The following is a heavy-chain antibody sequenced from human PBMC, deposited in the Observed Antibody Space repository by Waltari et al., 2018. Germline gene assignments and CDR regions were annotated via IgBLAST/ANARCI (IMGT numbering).Heavy chain of an antibody. V-gene: IGHV4-61*02. D-gene: IGHD6-19*01. J-gene: IGHJ6*03. Sequence: QVQLQESGPGLVKPSQTLSLTCTVSGGTISSGSYYWSWIRQPAGKGLEWIGRIYTSGSTNYTPSLKSRVTISVDTSKNQFSLKLSSVTAADTAVYYCARERLYYYYYMDVWGKGTTVTVSS. CDR2: IYTSGST. CDR1: GGTISSGSYY. CDR3: ARERLYYYYYMDV.